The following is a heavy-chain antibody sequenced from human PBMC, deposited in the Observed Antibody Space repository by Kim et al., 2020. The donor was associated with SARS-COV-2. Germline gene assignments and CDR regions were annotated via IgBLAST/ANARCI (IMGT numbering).Heavy chain of an antibody. Sequence: ASVKVSCKASGYTFTSYAMNWVRQAPGQGLEWMGWINTNTGNPTYAQGFTGRFVFSLDTSVSTAYLQISSLKAEDTAVYYCARQSSTDGITMIEGDDYWGQGTLVTVSS. J-gene: IGHJ4*02. CDR1: GYTFTSYA. D-gene: IGHD3-22*01. V-gene: IGHV7-4-1*02. CDR3: ARQSSTDGITMIEGDDY. CDR2: INTNTGNP.